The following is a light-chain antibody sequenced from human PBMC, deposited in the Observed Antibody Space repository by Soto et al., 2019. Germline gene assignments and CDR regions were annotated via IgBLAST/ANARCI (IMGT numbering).Light chain of an antibody. Sequence: EIVLTQSPGTLSLSPGERATLSCRASQSVSSYLAWYQQKPGQAPRLLIYDASNRAAGIPAMFSGSGSGTDFTLTISSLEPEDFAVYYCQQRSNWPSITFGQGTRLEIK. CDR3: QQRSNWPSIT. V-gene: IGKV3-11*01. CDR2: DAS. J-gene: IGKJ5*01. CDR1: QSVSSY.